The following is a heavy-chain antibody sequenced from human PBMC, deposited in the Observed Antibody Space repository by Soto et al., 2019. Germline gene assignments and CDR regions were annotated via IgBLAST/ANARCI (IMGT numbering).Heavy chain of an antibody. D-gene: IGHD6-19*01. V-gene: IGHV1-3*01. CDR1: GYTFTSYA. Sequence: ASVKVSCKASGYTFTSYAMHWVRQAPGQRLEWMGWINAGNGNTKYSQKFQGRVTITRDTSASTAYMELSSLRSEDTAVYYCARVDGSSGWETFDYWGQGTLVTVSS. J-gene: IGHJ4*02. CDR3: ARVDGSSGWETFDY. CDR2: INAGNGNT.